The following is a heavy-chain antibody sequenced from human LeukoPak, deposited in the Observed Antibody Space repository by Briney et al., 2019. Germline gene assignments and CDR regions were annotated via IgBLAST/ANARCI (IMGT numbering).Heavy chain of an antibody. CDR3: ARAISPVAYYGMDV. V-gene: IGHV1-46*01. CDR2: INPSGGST. J-gene: IGHJ6*02. CDR1: GYTFTSYS. Sequence: ASVKVSCKASGYTFTSYSVHWVRQAPGQGLDWMGIINPSGGSTSYAQKFQGRVTMTRDTSTSTVYMQLSSPRSEDTAVYYCARAISPVAYYGMDVWGQGTTVTVSS. D-gene: IGHD3-3*01.